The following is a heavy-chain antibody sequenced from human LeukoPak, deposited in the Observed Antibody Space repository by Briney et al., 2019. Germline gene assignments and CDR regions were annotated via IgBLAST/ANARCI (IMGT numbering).Heavy chain of an antibody. CDR2: IYHSGST. D-gene: IGHD6-13*01. CDR1: GYSISSGYY. J-gene: IGHJ4*02. CDR3: ARGTTQLAAFDY. Sequence: SETLSLTCTVSGYSISSGYYWGWIRQPPGKGLEWIGSIYHSGSTYYNPSLKSRVTISVDTSKNQFSLKLSSVTAADTAVYYCARGTTQLAAFDYWGQGTLVTVSS. V-gene: IGHV4-38-2*02.